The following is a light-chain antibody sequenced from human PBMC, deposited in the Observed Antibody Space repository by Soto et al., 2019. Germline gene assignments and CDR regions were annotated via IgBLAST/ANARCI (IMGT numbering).Light chain of an antibody. CDR3: CSYAGSYKVI. CDR2: DVN. J-gene: IGLJ2*01. Sequence: QSALTQPRSVSGSPGQSVTISCTGTSSDVGGYNYVSWYQQHPGKGPKVIIYDVNKRPSGVPDRFYGSKSGNTASLTISGLQAEDEAEYHCCSYAGSYKVIFGEGTKLTVL. CDR1: SSDVGGYNY. V-gene: IGLV2-11*01.